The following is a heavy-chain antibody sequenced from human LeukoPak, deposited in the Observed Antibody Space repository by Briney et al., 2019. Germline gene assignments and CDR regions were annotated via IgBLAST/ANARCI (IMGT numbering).Heavy chain of an antibody. J-gene: IGHJ4*02. Sequence: SETLSLTCTVSGGSISSGDYYWSWIRQPPGKGLEWIGYIYYSGNTYYNPSLKSRVTISVDTSKNQFSLKLSSVTDADTAVYYCATRGYGSTWHSQNWGQGTLVTVSS. CDR2: IYYSGNT. CDR1: GGSISSGDYY. CDR3: ATRGYGSTWHSQN. V-gene: IGHV4-31*03. D-gene: IGHD6-13*01.